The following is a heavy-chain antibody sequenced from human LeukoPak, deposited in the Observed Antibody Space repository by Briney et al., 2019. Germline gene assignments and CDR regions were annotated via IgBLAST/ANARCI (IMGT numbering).Heavy chain of an antibody. CDR1: GYTFTSYD. Sequence: GASVKVSRKASGYTFTSYDINWVRQATGQGLEWMGWMNPNSGDTGYAQKFQGRVTMTRNTSISTAYMELSSLRSEDTAVYYCARGMRRSKYDYWGQGTLVTVSS. V-gene: IGHV1-8*01. CDR3: ARGMRRSKYDY. CDR2: MNPNSGDT. J-gene: IGHJ4*02. D-gene: IGHD5/OR15-5a*01.